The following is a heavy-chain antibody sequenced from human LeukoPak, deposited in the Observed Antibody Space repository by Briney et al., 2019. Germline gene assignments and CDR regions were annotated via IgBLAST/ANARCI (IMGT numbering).Heavy chain of an antibody. CDR1: GFTFSSYG. Sequence: LAGGSLRLSCAASGFTFSSYGMSWVRQAPGKGLEWVSAISGSGGSTYYADSVKGRFTISRDNSKNTLYLQMNSLRAEDTAVYYCAKYGDYVGYFDLWGRGTLVTVSS. V-gene: IGHV3-23*01. CDR2: ISGSGGST. J-gene: IGHJ2*01. D-gene: IGHD4-17*01. CDR3: AKYGDYVGYFDL.